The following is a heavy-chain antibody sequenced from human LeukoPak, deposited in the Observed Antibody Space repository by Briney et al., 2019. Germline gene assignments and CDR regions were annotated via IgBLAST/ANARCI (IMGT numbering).Heavy chain of an antibody. CDR1: GFTFSSYG. CDR2: IRYDGSNK. CDR3: AKWRGDSDNWPTPDY. Sequence: GGSLRLSCAASGFTFSSYGMHWVRQAPGKGLEWVAFIRYDGSNKYYADSVKGRFPISRDNSKNTLYLQMNSLRAEDTAVYYCAKWRGDSDNWPTPDYWGQGTLVTVSS. V-gene: IGHV3-30*02. J-gene: IGHJ4*02. D-gene: IGHD1-1*01.